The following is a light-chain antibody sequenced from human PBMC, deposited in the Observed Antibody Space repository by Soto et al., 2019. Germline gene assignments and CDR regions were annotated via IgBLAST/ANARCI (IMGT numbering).Light chain of an antibody. CDR2: GDN. CDR3: QSYDIILHNYV. Sequence: QSVLTQPPSVSGAPGQRVSISCTGSTSNIGAPYDVHWYQHLPGAAPKLLIYGDNNRPSGVPDRFSGSKSGTSASLAITSLQAEDEADYYCQSYDIILHNYVFGTGTQLTVL. CDR1: TSNIGAPYD. V-gene: IGLV1-40*01. J-gene: IGLJ1*01.